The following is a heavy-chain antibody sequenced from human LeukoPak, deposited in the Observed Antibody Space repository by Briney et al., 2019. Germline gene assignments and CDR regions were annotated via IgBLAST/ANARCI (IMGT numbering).Heavy chain of an antibody. Sequence: PGGSLRLSCAASGFTFSNAWMSWVRQAPGKGLEWVGRIKSKSNGGTSDYAAPVKGRFTISRDDSKNTLYLQVNTLKTEDTAVYYCTTEGVRAGHHAFDIWGQGTMVTVSS. CDR2: IKSKSNGGTS. J-gene: IGHJ3*02. V-gene: IGHV3-15*01. CDR1: GFTFSNAW. D-gene: IGHD2-8*01. CDR3: TTEGVRAGHHAFDI.